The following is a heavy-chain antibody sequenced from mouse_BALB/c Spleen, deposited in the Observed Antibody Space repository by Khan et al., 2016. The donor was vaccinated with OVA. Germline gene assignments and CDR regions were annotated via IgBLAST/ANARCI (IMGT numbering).Heavy chain of an antibody. CDR1: GYSITSDYA. D-gene: IGHD2-3*01. V-gene: IGHV3-2*02. CDR3: ARDGSHYNYSMDY. Sequence: EVQLVESGPGLVKPSQSLSLTCTVTGYSITSDYAWNWIRQFPGNKLEWMGYISSSGSTNYNPALKSRISITRDTSKNQFFLQLNSVTTEDTATYYYARDGSHYNYSMDYWGQGTSVTVSS. J-gene: IGHJ4*01. CDR2: ISSSGST.